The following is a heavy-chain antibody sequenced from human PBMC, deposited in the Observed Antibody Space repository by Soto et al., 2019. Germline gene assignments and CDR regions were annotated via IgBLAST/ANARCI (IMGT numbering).Heavy chain of an antibody. CDR1: GFTFSSYS. Sequence: PGGSLRLSCAASGFTFSSYSMNWVRQAPGKGLEWVSSISSSSSYIYYADSVKGRFTISRDNAKNSLYLQMNSLRAEDTAVYYCAGDSGSYPNWFDPWGQGTLVTVSS. V-gene: IGHV3-21*01. CDR2: ISSSSSYI. CDR3: AGDSGSYPNWFDP. J-gene: IGHJ5*02. D-gene: IGHD1-26*01.